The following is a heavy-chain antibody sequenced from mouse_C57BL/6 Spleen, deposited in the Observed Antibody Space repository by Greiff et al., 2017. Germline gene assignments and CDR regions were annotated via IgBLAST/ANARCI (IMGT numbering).Heavy chain of an antibody. CDR1: GYTFTTYP. D-gene: IGHD1-1*01. CDR2: FHPYNEDT. CDR3: ARGPGYGSSPGGFDV. Sequence: VQLQQSGAELVKPGASVKMSCKASGYTFTTYPIEWMKQNHGKSLEWIGNFHPYNEDTKYNEKFKGKATLTVEKSSSTVYLELSRLTSDASAVYYGARGPGYGSSPGGFDVWGTGTTVTVSS. J-gene: IGHJ1*03. V-gene: IGHV1-47*01.